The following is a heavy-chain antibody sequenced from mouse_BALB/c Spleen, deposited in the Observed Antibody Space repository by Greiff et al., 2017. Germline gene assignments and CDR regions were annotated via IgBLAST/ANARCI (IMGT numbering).Heavy chain of an antibody. J-gene: IGHJ4*01. CDR3: ARNRGRSYDYAMDY. V-gene: IGHV2-4-1*01. CDR1: GFSLTSYG. D-gene: IGHD1-1*01. Sequence: VKLMESGPGLVQPSQSLSITCTVSGFSLTSYGVHWVRQSPGKGLEWLGVIWSGGSTDYNAAFISRLSISKDNSKSQVFFKMNSLQADDTAIYYCARNRGRSYDYAMDYWGQGTSVTVSS. CDR2: IWSGGST.